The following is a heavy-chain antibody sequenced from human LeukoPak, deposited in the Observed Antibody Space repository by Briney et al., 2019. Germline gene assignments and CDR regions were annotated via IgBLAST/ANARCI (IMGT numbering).Heavy chain of an antibody. J-gene: IGHJ4*02. CDR1: GFTSSSYE. CDR3: ARDAGIAAAGTGDY. Sequence: PGGSLRLSCAASGFTSSSYEMNWVRQAPGKGLEWVSYISSSGSTIYYADSVKGRFTISRDNAKNSLYLQMNSLRAEDTAVYYCARDAGIAAAGTGDYWGQGTLVTVSS. V-gene: IGHV3-48*03. D-gene: IGHD6-13*01. CDR2: ISSSGSTI.